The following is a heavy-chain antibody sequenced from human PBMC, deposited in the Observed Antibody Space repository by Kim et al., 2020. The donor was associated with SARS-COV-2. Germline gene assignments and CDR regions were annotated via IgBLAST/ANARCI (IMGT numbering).Heavy chain of an antibody. CDR2: IFPLDSQI. J-gene: IGHJ6*02. CDR3: ARSDVLDVRAVPYGLDV. D-gene: IGHD3-10*02. CDR1: GYNFPTHW. Sequence: GESLKISCTGSGYNFPTHWLTSVRQMPGKGLEWMGIIFPLDSQIIYSPSFQGQVTMSVDRSIATAYLQWASLKASDTAIYYCARSDVLDVRAVPYGLDVWGQGTTVSVSS. V-gene: IGHV5-51*01.